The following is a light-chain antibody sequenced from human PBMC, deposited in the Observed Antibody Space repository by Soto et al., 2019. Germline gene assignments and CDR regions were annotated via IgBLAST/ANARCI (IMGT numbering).Light chain of an antibody. Sequence: DIQMTQSPSTLSASEGDRVTITCRASQSINNWLAWYQQKPGKAPKLLISKASNLKSGVPSRFSGTGSWTEITLTISSLQPSEFASYYWHQYDSYPLTVGGGTKVEI. CDR1: QSINNW. CDR2: KAS. CDR3: HQYDSYPLT. J-gene: IGKJ4*01. V-gene: IGKV1-5*03.